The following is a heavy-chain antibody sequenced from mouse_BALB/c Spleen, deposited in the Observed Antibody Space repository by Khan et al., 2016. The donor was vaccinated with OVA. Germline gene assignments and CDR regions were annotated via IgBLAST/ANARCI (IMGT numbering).Heavy chain of an antibody. CDR2: ISSTGST. V-gene: IGHV3-2*02. Sequence: VQLKESGPGLVKPSQSLSLTCTVTGYSITSDYAWNWIRQFPGNKLEWMGYISSTGSTSYNPSLKSRISITRDTSKNQFFLHLNSVTTEDTAKYYCARSLYYSDSYAMDYWGQGTSVTVSS. D-gene: IGHD2-13*01. CDR1: GYSITSDYA. J-gene: IGHJ4*01. CDR3: ARSLYYSDSYAMDY.